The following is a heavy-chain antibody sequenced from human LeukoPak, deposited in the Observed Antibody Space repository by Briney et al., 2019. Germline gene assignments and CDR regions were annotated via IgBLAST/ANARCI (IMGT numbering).Heavy chain of an antibody. V-gene: IGHV4-39*01. D-gene: IGHD5-12*01. CDR3: VRQNLLVATSNPTFDY. CDR2: IYYSGTT. J-gene: IGHJ4*02. Sequence: PSETLSLTCTVSGGXITSSTYYWGWIRQPPGKGLEWIGSIYYSGTTYYNPSLKSRVTISVDTSKNQFSLKVSSVTAADTAVYYCVRQNLLVATSNPTFDYWGQGTLVTVSS. CDR1: GGXITSSTYY.